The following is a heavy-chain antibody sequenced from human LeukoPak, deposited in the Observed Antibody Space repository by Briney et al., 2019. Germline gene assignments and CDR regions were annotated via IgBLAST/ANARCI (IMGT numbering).Heavy chain of an antibody. Sequence: PSETLSLTCSVSGGSFSSYYWSWIRQPAGKGLEFIGRVYPSGNTNYNPSLKGRVTMSVDTSKNQFSLRLSSVTAAGTAVYYCARDGYGMGVWGQGTTVTVSS. CDR2: VYPSGNT. J-gene: IGHJ6*02. CDR1: GGSFSSYY. CDR3: ARDGYGMGV. V-gene: IGHV4-4*07.